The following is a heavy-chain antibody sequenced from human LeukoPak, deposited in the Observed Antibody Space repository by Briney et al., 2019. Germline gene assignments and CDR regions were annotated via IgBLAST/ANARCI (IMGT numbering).Heavy chain of an antibody. CDR2: IYYTGST. CDR3: ARLFGELDAFDI. J-gene: IGHJ3*02. CDR1: GGSISSYY. V-gene: IGHV4-59*08. D-gene: IGHD3-10*02. Sequence: KPSETLSLTCTVSGGSISSYYWSWIRQPPGKGLEWLGSIYYTGSTNYHPSLKSRVTISLDTFKNQFSLKLSSVTAADTAVYYCARLFGELDAFDIWGQGTMVTVSS.